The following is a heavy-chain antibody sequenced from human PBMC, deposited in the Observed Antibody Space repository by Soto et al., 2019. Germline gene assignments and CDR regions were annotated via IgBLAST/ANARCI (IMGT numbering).Heavy chain of an antibody. CDR1: GYTLSDYY. J-gene: IGHJ6*02. Sequence: ASVKVSCKASGYTLSDYYIHWVRQAPGQGLEWMGWINPNSGGTNYTEDFQGRVTMTRDTSVNTAYMELKRLGSDDTAVYYCASVAPPYYDLWSGYHRYYYGMDVWGQGTTVTVSS. D-gene: IGHD3-3*01. CDR2: INPNSGGT. V-gene: IGHV1-2*02. CDR3: ASVAPPYYDLWSGYHRYYYGMDV.